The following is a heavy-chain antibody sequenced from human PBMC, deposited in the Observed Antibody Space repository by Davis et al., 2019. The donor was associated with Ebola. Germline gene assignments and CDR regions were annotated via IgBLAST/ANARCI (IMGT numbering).Heavy chain of an antibody. CDR3: VRGWPSTVTTDYYAMDA. CDR2: IYHSGSA. CDR1: GGSISNNNW. D-gene: IGHD4-17*01. V-gene: IGHV4-4*02. Sequence: MPSETLSLTCAVSGGSISNNNWWSWVRQSPGKGLEWIGEIYHSGSANYNPSLKSRVTISVDTSKNQFSLKVNSVTAADTAVYYCVRGWPSTVTTDYYAMDAWGKGTTVTVSS. J-gene: IGHJ6*04.